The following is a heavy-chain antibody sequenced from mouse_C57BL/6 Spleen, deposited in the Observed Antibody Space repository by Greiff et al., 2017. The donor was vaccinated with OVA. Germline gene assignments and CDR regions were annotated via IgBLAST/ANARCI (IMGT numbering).Heavy chain of an antibody. J-gene: IGHJ2*01. CDR1: GYSFTGYY. D-gene: IGHD1-1*01. V-gene: IGHV1-42*01. CDR3: ARDYYGSSYAFDY. CDR2: INPSTGGT. Sequence: EVQLQQSGPELVKPGASVKISCKASGYSFTGYYMNWVKQSPEKSLEWIGEINPSTGGTTYNQKFKAKATLTVDKSSSTAYMQLKSLTSEDSAVYYCARDYYGSSYAFDYWGQGTTLTVSS.